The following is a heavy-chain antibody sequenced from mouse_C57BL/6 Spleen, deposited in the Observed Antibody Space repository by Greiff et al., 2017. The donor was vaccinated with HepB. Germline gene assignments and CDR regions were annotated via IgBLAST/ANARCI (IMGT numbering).Heavy chain of an antibody. CDR3: ARSALTTVVAPNWYFDV. CDR1: GYTFTSYW. D-gene: IGHD1-1*01. V-gene: IGHV1-72*01. Sequence: QVQLQQPGAELVKPGASVKLSCKASGYTFTSYWMHWVKQRPGRGLEWIGRIDPNSGGTKYNEKFKSKATLTVDKPSSTAYMQLSRLTSEDSAVYYCARSALTTVVAPNWYFDVWGTGTTVTVSS. CDR2: IDPNSGGT. J-gene: IGHJ1*03.